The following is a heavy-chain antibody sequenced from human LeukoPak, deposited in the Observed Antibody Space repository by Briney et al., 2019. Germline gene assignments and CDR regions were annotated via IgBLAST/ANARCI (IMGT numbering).Heavy chain of an antibody. CDR2: INHSGST. J-gene: IGHJ5*02. Sequence: PGGSLRLSCAASGFTFSTYAMSWVRQAPGKGLEWIGEINHSGSTNYNPSLKSRVTISVDTSKNQFSLKLSSVTAADTAVYYCARRGGGSSWLNNPILNWFDPWGQGTLVTVSS. CDR1: GFTFSTYA. D-gene: IGHD6-13*01. CDR3: ARRGGGSSWLNNPILNWFDP. V-gene: IGHV4-34*01.